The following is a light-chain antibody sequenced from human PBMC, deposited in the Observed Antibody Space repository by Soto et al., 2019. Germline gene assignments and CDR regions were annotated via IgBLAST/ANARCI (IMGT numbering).Light chain of an antibody. J-gene: IGKJ1*01. Sequence: EIVMTQSPGTLSLSPGERATVSCRASQSVASRNLAWYQQKSGQAPRLLIYGASSRAIHTPDRFSGSGSGTDFTLTISGLEPEDFAVYYCQHFGNSLWTFGQGTKVDI. CDR3: QHFGNSLWT. CDR1: QSVASRN. V-gene: IGKV3-20*01. CDR2: GAS.